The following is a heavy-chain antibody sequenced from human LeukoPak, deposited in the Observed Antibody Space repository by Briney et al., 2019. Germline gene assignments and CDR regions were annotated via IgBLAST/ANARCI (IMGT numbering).Heavy chain of an antibody. D-gene: IGHD6-13*01. CDR1: GGTFSSYG. Sequence: ASVKVSCKTSGGTFSSYGISWVRQAPGQGLEWMGRIIPILGIANYAQKFQGRVTITADKSTSTAYMELSSLRSEDTAVYYCASRGSSWSGDYWGQGTLVTVSS. V-gene: IGHV1-69*04. J-gene: IGHJ4*02. CDR2: IIPILGIA. CDR3: ASRGSSWSGDY.